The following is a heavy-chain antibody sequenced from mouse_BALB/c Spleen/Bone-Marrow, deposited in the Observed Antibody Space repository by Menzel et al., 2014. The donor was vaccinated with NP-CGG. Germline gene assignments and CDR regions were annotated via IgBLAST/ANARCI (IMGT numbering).Heavy chain of an antibody. CDR1: GFNIKDTY. D-gene: IGHD2-3*01. CDR2: IDPANGNT. J-gene: IGHJ4*01. V-gene: IGHV14-3*02. CDR3: ARNGYYVYYYAMDY. Sequence: EVQLQQSGAELVKPGASVKLSCTASGFNIKDTYMHWVKQRPEQGLEWIGRIDPANGNTKYDPKFQGKATITADTSSNTAYLQLSGLTSEDTAVYYCARNGYYVYYYAMDYWGQGTSVTVSS.